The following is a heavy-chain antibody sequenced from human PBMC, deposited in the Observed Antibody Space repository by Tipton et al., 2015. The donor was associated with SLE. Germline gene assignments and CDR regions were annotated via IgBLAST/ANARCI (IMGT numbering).Heavy chain of an antibody. V-gene: IGHV3-49*04. CDR3: TRGGTSADYYYYAMDV. CDR2: IRSKAYGGAT. CDR1: GFIVGDYA. Sequence: SLRLSCTTSGFIVGDYAMNWVRQAPGKGLEWVGFIRSKAYGGATEYAASVKGRFTISRDDSKSIAYLQMNSLKTDDTAVYYCTRGGTSADYYYYAMDVWGQGTTVTVSS. J-gene: IGHJ6*02.